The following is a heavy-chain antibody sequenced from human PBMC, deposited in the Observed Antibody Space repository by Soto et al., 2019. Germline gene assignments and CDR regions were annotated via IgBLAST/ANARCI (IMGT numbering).Heavy chain of an antibody. CDR3: ARDTGSAAAGTGSDAFDI. J-gene: IGHJ3*02. CDR2: IIPIFGTA. V-gene: IGHV1-69*05. D-gene: IGHD6-13*01. Sequence: SVKVSCKASGGTFSSYAISWVRQAPGQGLEWMGGIIPIFGTANYAQKFQGWVTMTRDTSISTAYMELSRLRSDDRAVYYCARDTGSAAAGTGSDAFDIWGQGTMVTVSS. CDR1: GGTFSSYA.